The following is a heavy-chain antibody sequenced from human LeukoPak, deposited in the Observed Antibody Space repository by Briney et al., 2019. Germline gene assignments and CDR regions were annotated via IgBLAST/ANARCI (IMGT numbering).Heavy chain of an antibody. J-gene: IGHJ4*02. CDR2: ISWNSGYI. CDR1: GFTFDNYA. V-gene: IGHV3-9*01. D-gene: IGHD6-19*01. CDR3: AKVRGTYSSGYFFDY. Sequence: GGSLRLSCAASGFTFDNYAMHWVRQAPGKGLEWLSIISWNSGYIGYADSLKGRFTISRDNAKKSLDLQMNRLRAEDTAFYYCAKVRGTYSSGYFFDYWGQGTLVTVSS.